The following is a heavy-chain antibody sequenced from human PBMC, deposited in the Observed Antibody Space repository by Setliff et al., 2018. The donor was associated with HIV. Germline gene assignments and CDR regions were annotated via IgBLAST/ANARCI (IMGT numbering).Heavy chain of an antibody. CDR3: ARGGWELVSCYDY. V-gene: IGHV1-69*13. CDR1: GGTFSSYA. J-gene: IGHJ4*02. D-gene: IGHD1-26*01. CDR2: IIPIFGTA. Sequence: GASVKVSCKASGGTFSSYAISWVRQAPGQGLEWVGGIIPIFGTANYAQKFQGRVTITADESTSTAHMELSSLRSEDTAVYYCARGGWELVSCYDYWGQGTLVTVSS.